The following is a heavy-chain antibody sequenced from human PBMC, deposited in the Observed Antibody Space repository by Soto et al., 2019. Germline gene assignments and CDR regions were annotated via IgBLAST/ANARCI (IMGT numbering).Heavy chain of an antibody. CDR1: GFTFGDYF. V-gene: IGHV3-49*03. J-gene: IGHJ4*02. D-gene: IGHD3-10*01. Sequence: EVQLVESGGGLVQPGRSLRLSCTGSGFTFGDYFMNWIRQAPGKGLEWVGFIRSEPYGGTTEYAASVKGRVTISRDDSKSIAYLQINRLNTEDTAVYYCTRVGAGYISGMDFWGQGTLVSVSS. CDR3: TRVGAGYISGMDF. CDR2: IRSEPYGGTT.